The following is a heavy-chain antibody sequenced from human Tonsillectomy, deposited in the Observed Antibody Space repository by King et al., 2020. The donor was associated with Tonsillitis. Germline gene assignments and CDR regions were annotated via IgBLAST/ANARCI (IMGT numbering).Heavy chain of an antibody. Sequence: VQLVESGGGVVQPGRSLRLSCAASGFTFSSYGMHWVRQAPGKGLEWVAVISYDGSNKYYADSVKGRFTISRDNSKNTLYLQMNSLRAEDTAVYYCAKKPAAAGTDYYYGMDVWGQGTTVTVSS. CDR3: AKKPAAAGTDYYYGMDV. D-gene: IGHD6-13*01. CDR2: ISYDGSNK. CDR1: GFTFSSYG. V-gene: IGHV3-30*18. J-gene: IGHJ6*02.